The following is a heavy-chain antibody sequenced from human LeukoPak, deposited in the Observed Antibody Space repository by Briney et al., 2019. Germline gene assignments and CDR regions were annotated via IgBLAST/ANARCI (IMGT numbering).Heavy chain of an antibody. CDR3: AKDLYSSGWLDAFDI. J-gene: IGHJ3*02. CDR2: ISWNGGSI. V-gene: IGHV3-9*01. D-gene: IGHD6-19*01. Sequence: GRSLRLSCAASGFTFDDYAMHWVRQAPGKGLEWVSGISWNGGSIGYADSVKGRFTISRDNAKNSLYLQMNSLRAEDTALYYCAKDLYSSGWLDAFDIWGQGTMVTVSS. CDR1: GFTFDDYA.